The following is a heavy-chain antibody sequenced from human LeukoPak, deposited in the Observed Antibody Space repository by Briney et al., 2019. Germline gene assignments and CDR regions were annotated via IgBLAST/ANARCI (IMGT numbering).Heavy chain of an antibody. D-gene: IGHD3-10*02. V-gene: IGHV3-23*01. J-gene: IGHJ4*02. Sequence: GGSLRLSCAASGFTFTSYGMNWVRQAPGKGLEWVSAISGGGGSTYYADSVKGRFTISRDNSKNTPYLQMNSLRAEDTAIYYCARDMSTFDYWGQGTLVTVSS. CDR3: ARDMSTFDY. CDR1: GFTFTSYG. CDR2: ISGGGGST.